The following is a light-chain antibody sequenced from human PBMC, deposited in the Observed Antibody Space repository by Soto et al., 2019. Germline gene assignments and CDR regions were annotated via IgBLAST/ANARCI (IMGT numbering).Light chain of an antibody. CDR1: SSNIGAGYE. CDR2: GNS. CDR3: QSYDSSLSGWV. J-gene: IGLJ3*02. V-gene: IGLV1-40*01. Sequence: QSVLTQPPSVSGAPGQRVTISCTGSSSNIGAGYEAHWYQQLPGTAPKLLIYGNSNRPSGVPDRFSGSKSGTSASLAITGLQAEDEAYYYCQSYDSSLSGWVFGGGTKLTVL.